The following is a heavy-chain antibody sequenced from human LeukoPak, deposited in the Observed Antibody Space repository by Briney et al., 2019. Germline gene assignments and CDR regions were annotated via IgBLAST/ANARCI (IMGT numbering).Heavy chain of an antibody. CDR3: ARWDDWLPYFDY. D-gene: IGHD3-9*01. Sequence: GGSLRLSCAASGFTVSSNYMSWVRQAPGKGLEWVSVIYSGGSTYYADSVKGRFTISRDNSKNTPYLQMNSLRAEDTAVYYCARWDDWLPYFDYWGQGTLVTVSS. CDR2: IYSGGST. J-gene: IGHJ4*02. V-gene: IGHV3-66*01. CDR1: GFTVSSNY.